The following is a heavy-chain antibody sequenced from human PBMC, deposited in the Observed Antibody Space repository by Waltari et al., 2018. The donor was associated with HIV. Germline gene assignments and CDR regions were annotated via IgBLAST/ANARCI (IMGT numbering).Heavy chain of an antibody. V-gene: IGHV3-7*01. J-gene: IGHJ4*02. CDR3: ARDFPLEGDNGDYFDT. CDR2: IKQDGSEK. CDR1: GFSFSNYW. Sequence: EVHLVESGGGLVQPGGSLRLSCAAPGFSFSNYWMSWVRQAPGKGLEWVANIKQDGSEKYYVGSVKGRFTISRDNAKNSLYLQMNSLSADDTAVYYCARDFPLEGDNGDYFDTWGQGTLVTVSS. D-gene: IGHD1-26*01.